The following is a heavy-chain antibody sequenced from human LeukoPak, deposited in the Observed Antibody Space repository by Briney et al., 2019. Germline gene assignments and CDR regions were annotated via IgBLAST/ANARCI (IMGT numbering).Heavy chain of an antibody. V-gene: IGHV4-59*08. CDR3: ASFWFGETSRLDY. D-gene: IGHD3-10*01. J-gene: IGHJ4*02. CDR2: IYYSGST. CDR1: GGSISSYY. Sequence: SETLSLTCTVSGGSISSYYWSWIRQPPGKGLEWIGYIYYSGSTNYNPSLKSRVTISVDTSKNQFSLKPSSVTAADTAVYYCASFWFGETSRLDYWGQGTLVTVSS.